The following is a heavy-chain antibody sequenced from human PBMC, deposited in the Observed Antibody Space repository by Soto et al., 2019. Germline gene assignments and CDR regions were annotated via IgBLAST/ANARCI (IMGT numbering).Heavy chain of an antibody. J-gene: IGHJ4*02. CDR3: AREVERGSSYGYLEY. CDR2: INHSSGGT. CDR1: GYTFTYYY. V-gene: IGHV1-46*01. D-gene: IGHD5-18*01. Sequence: QVQLVQSGAEVKKPGASVKVSCKASGYTFTYYYIHWVRQAPGQGLEWMGIINHSSGGTSYAQKFQCRVTMTRDTSTSTVYSELSSLRSEDTAVYYCAREVERGSSYGYLEYWGQGTLVTVSS.